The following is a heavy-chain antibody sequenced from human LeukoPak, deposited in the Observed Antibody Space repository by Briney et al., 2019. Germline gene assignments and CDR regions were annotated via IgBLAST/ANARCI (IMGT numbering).Heavy chain of an antibody. CDR3: AKSLGSSYFDY. Sequence: GGSLRLSCAASGFTFSSYWMSWVRQAPGKGLEWVAVISYDGSNKYYADSVKGRFTISRDNSKNTLYLQMNSLRAEDTAVYYCAKSLGSSYFDYWGQGTLVTVSS. V-gene: IGHV3-30*18. CDR2: ISYDGSNK. D-gene: IGHD6-13*01. J-gene: IGHJ4*02. CDR1: GFTFSSYW.